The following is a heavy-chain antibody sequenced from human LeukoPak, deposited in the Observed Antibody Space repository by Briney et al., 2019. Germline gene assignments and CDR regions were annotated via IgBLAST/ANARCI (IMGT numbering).Heavy chain of an antibody. Sequence: TGGSLRLSCAASGFTFSSYAMSWVRQAPGKGLEWVSTISGSGRSTYYADSVKGRFTISRDNSKNTLYLQMNSLRAEDTAVYYCAKEIASVAGFDYWGQGTLVTVSS. V-gene: IGHV3-23*01. J-gene: IGHJ4*02. CDR2: ISGSGRST. CDR3: AKEIASVAGFDY. D-gene: IGHD6-19*01. CDR1: GFTFSSYA.